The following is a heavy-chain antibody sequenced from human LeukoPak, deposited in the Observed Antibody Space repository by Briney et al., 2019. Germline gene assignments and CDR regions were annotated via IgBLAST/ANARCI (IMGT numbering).Heavy chain of an antibody. V-gene: IGHV4-34*01. Sequence: PSETLSLTCAVYGGSFSGYYWSWIRQPPGKGLEWIGEINHSGSTNYNPSLKSRVTISVDTSKNQFSLKLSSVTAADTAVYYCARLPKWAYPIAARDYWGQGTLVTVSS. J-gene: IGHJ4*02. CDR1: GGSFSGYY. CDR2: INHSGST. CDR3: ARLPKWAYPIAARDY. D-gene: IGHD6-25*01.